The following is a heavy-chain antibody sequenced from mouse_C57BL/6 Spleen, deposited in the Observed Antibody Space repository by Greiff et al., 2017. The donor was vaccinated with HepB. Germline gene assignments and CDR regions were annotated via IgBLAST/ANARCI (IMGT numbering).Heavy chain of an antibody. CDR1: GFTFSSYG. CDR2: ISSGGSYT. V-gene: IGHV5-6*01. CDR3: ARPHTTEAWFAY. D-gene: IGHD1-1*01. Sequence: EVQGVESGGDLVKPGGSLKLSCAASGFTFSSYGMSWVRQTPDKRLEWVATISSGGSYTYYPDSVKGRFTISRDNAKNTLYLQMSSLKSEDTAMYYCARPHTTEAWFAYWGQGTLVTVSA. J-gene: IGHJ3*01.